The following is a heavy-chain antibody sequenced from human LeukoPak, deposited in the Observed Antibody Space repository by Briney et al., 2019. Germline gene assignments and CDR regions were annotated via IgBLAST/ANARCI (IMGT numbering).Heavy chain of an antibody. V-gene: IGHV3-11*04. CDR2: ISSRGDNI. CDR1: GFTFSDYY. D-gene: IGHD2-2*01. Sequence: GGSLRLSCAASGFTFSDYYMYWIRQAPGTGLEWVSYISSRGDNIYYVDSVKGRFTISRDNAKNSLYLQMNSLRAEDTAVYYCARGHRIPAAHYWGQGTLVIVSS. CDR3: ARGHRIPAAHY. J-gene: IGHJ4*02.